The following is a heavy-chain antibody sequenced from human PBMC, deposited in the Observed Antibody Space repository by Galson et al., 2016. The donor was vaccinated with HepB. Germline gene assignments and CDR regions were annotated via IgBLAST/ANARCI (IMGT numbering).Heavy chain of an antibody. CDR1: GFSYSDYR. CDR2: LSSTSTLI. Sequence: SLRLSCAGSGFSYSDYRINWVRQAPGKGLEWVSYLSSTSTLIYYADSVKGRFTVSRDNAKNSLYLQMNSLRAEDTAVYYCVRDRHGYTYYGTLGTGYFDLWGRGTLVTVSS. D-gene: IGHD3-10*01. CDR3: VRDRHGYTYYGTLGTGYFDL. J-gene: IGHJ2*01. V-gene: IGHV3-48*01.